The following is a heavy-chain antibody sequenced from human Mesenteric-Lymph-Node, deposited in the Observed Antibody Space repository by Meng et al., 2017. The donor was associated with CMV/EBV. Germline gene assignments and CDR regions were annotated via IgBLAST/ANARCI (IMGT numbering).Heavy chain of an antibody. D-gene: IGHD2-15*01. CDR3: AEDETVGATSPFDY. J-gene: IGHJ4*02. CDR2: ISESGASK. Sequence: GESLKISCEVSGFTFSSYFMSWVRQAPGKGLEWVAVISESGASKYYADSVTGRFFISRNNSRDTLYLQMKTLRAADTAAYYCAEDETVGATSPFDYWGQGTLVTVSS. V-gene: IGHV3-23*01. CDR1: GFTFSSYF.